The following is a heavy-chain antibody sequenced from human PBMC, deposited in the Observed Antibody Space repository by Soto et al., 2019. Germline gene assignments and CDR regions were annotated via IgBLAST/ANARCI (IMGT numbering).Heavy chain of an antibody. J-gene: IGHJ4*02. Sequence: SETLSLTCTVSGGSISSYYWSWIRQPPGKGLEWIGYIYYSGSTNYNPSLKSRVTISVDTSKNQFSLKLSSVTAADTAVYYCARGVRGYEYDYWGQGTLVTVSS. V-gene: IGHV4-59*01. D-gene: IGHD5-12*01. CDR3: ARGVRGYEYDY. CDR1: GGSISSYY. CDR2: IYYSGST.